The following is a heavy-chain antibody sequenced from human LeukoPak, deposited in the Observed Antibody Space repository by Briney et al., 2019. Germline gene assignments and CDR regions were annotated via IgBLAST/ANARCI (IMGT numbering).Heavy chain of an antibody. J-gene: IGHJ6*03. CDR2: ITSSSTYT. Sequence: GGSLRLSCAASGFSFSSYNMIWDRQTPGKGLEWVSSITSSSTYTFYADSVKGRFTISRDNARNSLYLQMNSLRAEDTAVYYCARDPYSGTYGDTYYYYMDVWGKGTTVTISS. CDR1: GFSFSSYN. D-gene: IGHD1-26*01. CDR3: ARDPYSGTYGDTYYYYMDV. V-gene: IGHV3-21*01.